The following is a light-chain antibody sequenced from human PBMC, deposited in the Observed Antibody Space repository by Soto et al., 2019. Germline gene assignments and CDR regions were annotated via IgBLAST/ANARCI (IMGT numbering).Light chain of an antibody. CDR1: QSVLYSTTNKKY. J-gene: IGKJ2*01. CDR2: WAS. V-gene: IGKV4-1*01. CDR3: QQYYSTPVT. Sequence: DIVMTQSPDSLAVSLGERATINCKSSQSVLYSTTNKKYLAWYQQKPGQPPKLLIYWASTRQSGVPDRFSGSGSGTDFTLTISDPQAEDVAVYYCQQYYSTPVTFGQGTKLEIK.